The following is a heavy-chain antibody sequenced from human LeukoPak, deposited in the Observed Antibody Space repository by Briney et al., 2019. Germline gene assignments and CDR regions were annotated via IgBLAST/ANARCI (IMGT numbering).Heavy chain of an antibody. J-gene: IGHJ5*02. CDR1: GDSVSSNSAA. CDR3: ARVEYSSSWTPLSFDP. V-gene: IGHV6-1*01. CDR2: TYYRSKWYN. D-gene: IGHD6-13*01. Sequence: SQTLSLTCAISGDSVSSNSAAWNWIRQSPSRGLEWLGSTYYRSKWYNDYAVPVKGRITINPDTSKNQFSLQLNSVAPEDTAMYYCARVEYSSSWTPLSFDPWGQGTLVTVSS.